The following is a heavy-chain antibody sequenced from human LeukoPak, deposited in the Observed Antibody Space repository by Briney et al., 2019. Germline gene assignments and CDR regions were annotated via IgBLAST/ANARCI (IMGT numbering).Heavy chain of an antibody. CDR3: ARDLTYGSGSYYNSNLIDY. CDR1: GGTFSSYA. J-gene: IGHJ4*02. D-gene: IGHD3-10*01. CDR2: IIPILGIA. V-gene: IGHV1-69*04. Sequence: SVKVSCKASGGTFSSYAISWVRQAPGQGLEWMGRIIPILGIANYAQKFQGRVTMTRDTSTSTVYMELSSLRSEDTAVYYCARDLTYGSGSYYNSNLIDYWGQGTLVTVSS.